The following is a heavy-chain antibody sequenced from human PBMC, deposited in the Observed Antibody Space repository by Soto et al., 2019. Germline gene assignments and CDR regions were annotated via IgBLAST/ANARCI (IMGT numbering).Heavy chain of an antibody. CDR3: AKDLTY. CDR2: ISYDGSNK. Sequence: QVQLVESGGGVVQPGRSMRLSCAASGFTFISYGMHWVRQAPGKGLEWVAVISYDGSNKYYADSVKGRFTISRDNSKNTLYLQMNILRAEDTAVYYCAKDLTYWGQGTLVTVSS. V-gene: IGHV3-30*18. CDR1: GFTFISYG. J-gene: IGHJ4*02.